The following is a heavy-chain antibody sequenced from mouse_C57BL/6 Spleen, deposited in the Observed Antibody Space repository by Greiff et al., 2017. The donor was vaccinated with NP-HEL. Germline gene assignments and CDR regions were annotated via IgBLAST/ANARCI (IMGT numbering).Heavy chain of an antibody. D-gene: IGHD2-4*01. CDR1: GFTFSSYT. V-gene: IGHV5-9*01. J-gene: IGHJ4*01. Sequence: DVKLVESGGGLVKPGGSLKLSCAASGFTFSSYTMSWVRQTPEKRLEWVATISGGGGNTYYPDSVEGRFRNYREHAKKTLYLQMSSLRSDDTALYYCARHYDYDGGYYAMDYWGQGTSVTVSS. CDR3: ARHYDYDGGYYAMDY. CDR2: ISGGGGNT.